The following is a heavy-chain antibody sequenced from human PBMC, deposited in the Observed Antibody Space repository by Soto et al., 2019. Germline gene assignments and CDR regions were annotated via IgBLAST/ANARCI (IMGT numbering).Heavy chain of an antibody. D-gene: IGHD4-4*01. CDR2: IYYSGST. J-gene: IGHJ5*02. Sequence: SETLSLTCTVSGGSISSYYWSWIRQPPGKGLEWIGYIYYSGSTNYNPSLKSRVTISVDTSKNQFSLKLSSVTAADTAVYYCARDVTDEVWFDPWGQGTLVTVSS. CDR3: ARDVTDEVWFDP. V-gene: IGHV4-59*01. CDR1: GGSISSYY.